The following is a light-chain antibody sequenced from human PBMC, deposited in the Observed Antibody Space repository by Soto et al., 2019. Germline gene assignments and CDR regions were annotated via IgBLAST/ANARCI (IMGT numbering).Light chain of an antibody. CDR3: SSYTSSSTLYV. V-gene: IGLV2-14*01. CDR2: DVS. CDR1: SSDVGGYNY. J-gene: IGLJ1*01. Sequence: QSALTQPASVSGSPGQSITISCTGTSSDVGGYNYVSRYQQHPGKAPKLMIYDVSNRPSGVSNRFSASKSGNTASLTISGLQAEDEADYYCSSYTSSSTLYVFGTGTKVTVL.